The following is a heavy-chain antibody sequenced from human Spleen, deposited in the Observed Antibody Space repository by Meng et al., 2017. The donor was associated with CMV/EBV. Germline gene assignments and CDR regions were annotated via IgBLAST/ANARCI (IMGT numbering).Heavy chain of an antibody. D-gene: IGHD1-1*01. CDR3: ATVARDNG. J-gene: IGHJ4*02. Sequence: ASVKVSCKASGYTFTDSFIHWVRQAPGQGLEWMGWINPKSGGTNYAQKFQGRVTMTRDTSISTAYMELSSLRSEDTAVYYCATVARDNGWGQGTLVTVSS. V-gene: IGHV1-2*02. CDR2: INPKSGGT. CDR1: GYTFTDSF.